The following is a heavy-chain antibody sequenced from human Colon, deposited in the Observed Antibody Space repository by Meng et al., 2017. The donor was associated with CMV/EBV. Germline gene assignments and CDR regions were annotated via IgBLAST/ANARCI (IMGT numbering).Heavy chain of an antibody. Sequence: GGSLRLSCEDSGFTFSSYSMNWVRQAPGKGLEWVSYISSSSSTIYYADSVKGRFTISRDNAKNSLYLQMNSLRADDTAVYYCATGAYCSGGSCSGRYGMDVWGQGTTVTVS. D-gene: IGHD2-15*01. CDR2: ISSSSSTI. CDR3: ATGAYCSGGSCSGRYGMDV. CDR1: GFTFSSYS. V-gene: IGHV3-48*04. J-gene: IGHJ6*02.